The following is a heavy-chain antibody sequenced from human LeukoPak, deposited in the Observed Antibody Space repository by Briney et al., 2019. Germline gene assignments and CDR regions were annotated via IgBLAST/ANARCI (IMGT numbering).Heavy chain of an antibody. CDR1: GGSFSGYY. Sequence: SETLSLTCAVYGGSFSGYYWSWIRQPPGKGLEWIGEINHSGSTNYNPSLKSRVTISVDTSKNLFSLKLSSVTAADTAVYYCARAPFSSSWYNYWGQGTLVTVSS. J-gene: IGHJ4*02. CDR2: INHSGST. CDR3: ARAPFSSSWYNY. D-gene: IGHD6-13*01. V-gene: IGHV4-34*01.